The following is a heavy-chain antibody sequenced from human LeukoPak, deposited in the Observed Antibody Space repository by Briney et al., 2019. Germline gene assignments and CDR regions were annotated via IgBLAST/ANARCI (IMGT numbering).Heavy chain of an antibody. CDR1: GGSISSSSYY. V-gene: IGHV4-39*07. D-gene: IGHD2-2*01. CDR2: IYYSGST. J-gene: IGHJ4*02. CDR3: ARGGPRVVVVPAASFDY. Sequence: SETLSLTCTVSGGSISSSSYYWGWIRQPPGKGLEWIGSIYYSGSTYYNPSLKSRVTISVDTSKNQFSLKLSSVTAADTAVYYCARGGPRVVVVPAASFDYWGQGTLVTVSS.